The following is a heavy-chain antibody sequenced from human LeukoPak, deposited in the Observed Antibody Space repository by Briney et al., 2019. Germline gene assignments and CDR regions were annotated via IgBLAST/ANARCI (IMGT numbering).Heavy chain of an antibody. J-gene: IGHJ6*03. CDR2: IYSGGST. CDR1: GFTFSSYA. D-gene: IGHD4-11*01. V-gene: IGHV3-53*01. Sequence: GSLRLSCAASGFTFSSYAMSWVRQAPGKGLEWVSVIYSGGSTYYADSVKGRFTISRDNSKNTLYLQMNSLRAEDTAVYYCARERTTVITGVYYYYYMDVWGKGTTVTVSS. CDR3: ARERTTVITGVYYYYYMDV.